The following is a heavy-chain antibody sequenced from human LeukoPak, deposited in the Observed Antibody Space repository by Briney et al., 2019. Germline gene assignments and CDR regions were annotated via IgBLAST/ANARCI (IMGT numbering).Heavy chain of an antibody. D-gene: IGHD3-10*01. CDR2: IYYSGST. CDR3: ASWFGELYFGY. V-gene: IGHV4-39*01. J-gene: IGHJ4*02. CDR1: GGSISSSSYY. Sequence: SETLSLTCTVSGGSISSSSYYWGWIRQPPGKGLEWIGSIYYSGSTYYNPSLKSRVTISVDTSKNQFSLKLSSVTAADTAVYYCASWFGELYFGYWGQGTLVTVSS.